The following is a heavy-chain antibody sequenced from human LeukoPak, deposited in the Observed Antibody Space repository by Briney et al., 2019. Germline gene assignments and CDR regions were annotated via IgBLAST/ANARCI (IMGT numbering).Heavy chain of an antibody. V-gene: IGHV3-21*01. CDR3: ARDRDVAAAGLDY. CDR2: ISSSSSYI. Sequence: PGGSLRLSCAASGFTVSSNYMSWVRQAPGKGLEWVSSISSSSSYIYYADSVKGRFTISRDNAKNSLYLQMNSLRAEDTAVYYCARDRDVAAAGLDYWGQGTLVTVSS. CDR1: GFTVSSNY. J-gene: IGHJ4*02. D-gene: IGHD6-13*01.